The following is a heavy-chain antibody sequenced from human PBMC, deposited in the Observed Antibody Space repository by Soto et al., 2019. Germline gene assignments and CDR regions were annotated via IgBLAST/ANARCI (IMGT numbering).Heavy chain of an antibody. CDR2: IKSKTDGGTT. Sequence: GGSLRLSCAASGFTFTSYAISWVRQAPGKGLEWVGRIKSKTDGGTTDYAEPVKGRFDISRDDSNNMVYLQMNSLKIEDTAVYYCTTDSYSTIIIVRFDYWGHGTLVTVSS. CDR1: GFTFTSYA. CDR3: TTDSYSTIIIVRFDY. J-gene: IGHJ4*01. V-gene: IGHV3-15*07. D-gene: IGHD3-22*01.